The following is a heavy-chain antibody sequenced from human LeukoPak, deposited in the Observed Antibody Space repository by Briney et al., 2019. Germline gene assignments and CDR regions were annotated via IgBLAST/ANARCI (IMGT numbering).Heavy chain of an antibody. CDR2: ISSSSSYI. J-gene: IGHJ6*02. V-gene: IGHV3-21*01. CDR1: GFTFSSYS. D-gene: IGHD1-26*01. CDR3: ARGREPKMGPPSPMDV. Sequence: GGSLRLSCAASGFTFSSYSMNWVRQAPGKGLEWVSSISSSSSYIYYADSVKGRFTISRDNAKNSLYLQMNSLRAEDTAVYYCARGREPKMGPPSPMDVWGQGTTVTVSS.